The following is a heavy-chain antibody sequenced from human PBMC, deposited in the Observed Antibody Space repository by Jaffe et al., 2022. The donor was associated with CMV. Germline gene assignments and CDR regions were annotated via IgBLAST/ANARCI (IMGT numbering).Heavy chain of an antibody. V-gene: IGHV1-18*01. J-gene: IGHJ4*02. CDR3: ARDQSGWGSLDH. CDR1: GYSFRNFG. Sequence: QVQLVQSGAEVKKPGASVKVSCKASGYSFRNFGITWVRQAPGQGLEWMGWINTYKGNSKSIQKVQGRVTMTADTSTSTAYMELQSLRSDDTAVYYCARDQSGWGSLDHWGQGTLVTVSS. CDR2: INTYKGNS. D-gene: IGHD3-16*01.